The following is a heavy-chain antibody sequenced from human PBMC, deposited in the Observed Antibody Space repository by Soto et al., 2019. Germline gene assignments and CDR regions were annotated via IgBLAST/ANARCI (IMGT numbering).Heavy chain of an antibody. J-gene: IGHJ5*02. Sequence: QVQLVQSGAEVKKPGSSVKVSCKASGGPFSSYAITWVRQAPGQGLEWMGGIIPSFGTANYAQKFPGRVTITADESTSTAYMELSSLRSEDTAVYYCARDRGPSSGYYPYWFDPWGQGTLVTVSS. V-gene: IGHV1-69*12. CDR2: IIPSFGTA. CDR1: GGPFSSYA. D-gene: IGHD3-22*01. CDR3: ARDRGPSSGYYPYWFDP.